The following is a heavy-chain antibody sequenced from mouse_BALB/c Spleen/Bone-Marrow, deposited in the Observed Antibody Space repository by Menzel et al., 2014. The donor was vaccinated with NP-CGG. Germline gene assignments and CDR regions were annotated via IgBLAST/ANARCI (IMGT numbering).Heavy chain of an antibody. Sequence: EVKLVESGGGLVQPGGSLKLSCAASGFDFSRYWMSWVRQAPGKGLEWIGEINPESSTINYTPSLKDKFIISRDNAKNTLDLQMSKVRSEDTALDYCARLNYYGNLFVWGAGTTVTVSS. CDR1: GFDFSRYW. V-gene: IGHV4-1*02. CDR2: INPESSTI. CDR3: ARLNYYGNLFV. J-gene: IGHJ1*01. D-gene: IGHD1-1*01.